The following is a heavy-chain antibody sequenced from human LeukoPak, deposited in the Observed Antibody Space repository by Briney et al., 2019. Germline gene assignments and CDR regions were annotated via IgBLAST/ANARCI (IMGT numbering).Heavy chain of an antibody. CDR1: GGSISSSSYY. CDR3: ASLKPRPDVDTAMVDY. Sequence: PSETLSLTCTVSGGSISSSSYYWGWIRQPPGKGLEWIGSIYYSGSTYYNPSLKSRVTISVDTSKNQFSLKLSSVTAADTAVYYCASLKPRPDVDTAMVDYWGQGTLVTVSS. D-gene: IGHD5-18*01. CDR2: IYYSGST. J-gene: IGHJ4*02. V-gene: IGHV4-39*07.